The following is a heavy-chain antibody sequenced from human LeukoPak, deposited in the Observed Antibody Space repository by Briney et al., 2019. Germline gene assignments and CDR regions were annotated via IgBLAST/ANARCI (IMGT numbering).Heavy chain of an antibody. J-gene: IGHJ4*02. CDR1: GDSVSSNTAA. D-gene: IGHD6-19*01. CDR2: TYYRSKWYN. Sequence: SQTLSLTCGISGDSVSSNTAAWNWIRRTPSGGLEWLGRTYYRSKWYNNYAVSVKSRITINSDSSKNQVSLQLNSVTPEDTAMYYCARENSRGRFDYWGQGTLITVSS. CDR3: ARENSRGRFDY. V-gene: IGHV6-1*01.